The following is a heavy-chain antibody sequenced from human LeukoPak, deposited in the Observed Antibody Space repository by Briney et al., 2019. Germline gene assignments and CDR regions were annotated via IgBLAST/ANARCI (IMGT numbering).Heavy chain of an antibody. Sequence: GGSLRLSCAASGFTFSSYWMHWVRQAPGRGLEWVAFISSDGSNEYYGDSVKGRFTIYRDNLILYLHMNSLRTEDTAVYFCARESFGLDYWGQGTLVTVSS. CDR1: GFTFSSYW. CDR3: ARESFGLDY. D-gene: IGHD3-16*01. CDR2: ISSDGSNE. V-gene: IGHV3-30-3*01. J-gene: IGHJ4*02.